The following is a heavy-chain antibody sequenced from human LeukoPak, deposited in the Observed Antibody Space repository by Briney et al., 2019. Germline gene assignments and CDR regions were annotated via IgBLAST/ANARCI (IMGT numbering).Heavy chain of an antibody. CDR3: ARMQGPRYFDF. V-gene: IGHV4-59*08. J-gene: IGHJ2*01. CDR1: GGSISSYY. CDR2: IYYSGST. Sequence: SETLSLTCTVSGGSISSYYWSWIRQPPGKGLEWIGYIYYSGSTNYNPSLKSRVTISVDTSKNQFSLKLSSVTAADTAVYYCARMQGPRYFDFWGRGTLVTVSS.